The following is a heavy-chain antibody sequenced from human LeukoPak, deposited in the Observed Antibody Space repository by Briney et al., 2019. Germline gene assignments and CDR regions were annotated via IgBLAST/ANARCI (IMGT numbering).Heavy chain of an antibody. V-gene: IGHV3-7*01. CDR3: VRPGGGGSYGWFDP. J-gene: IGHJ5*02. CDR2: IKQDGSEK. CDR1: GFAFSGYW. D-gene: IGHD1-26*01. Sequence: GGSLRLSCAASGFAFSGYWMSWVRQAPGKGLEWVANIKQDGSEKYYVDSVKGRFTISRDNAKNSLYLQMNSLRAEDTAVYYCVRPGGGGSYGWFDPWGQGTLVTVSS.